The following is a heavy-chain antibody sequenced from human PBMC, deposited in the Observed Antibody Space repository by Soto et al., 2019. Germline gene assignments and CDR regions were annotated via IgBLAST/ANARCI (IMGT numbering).Heavy chain of an antibody. Sequence: XSVKVSCKASVYTFTSYDINWVRQATGQGLEWMGWMNPNSGNTGYAQKFQGRVTMTRNTSISTAYMELSSLRSEDTAVYYCARTRILTIFGVVIISWFDHWGQGTLVTVSS. D-gene: IGHD3-3*01. J-gene: IGHJ5*02. CDR3: ARTRILTIFGVVIISWFDH. CDR2: MNPNSGNT. CDR1: VYTFTSYD. V-gene: IGHV1-8*01.